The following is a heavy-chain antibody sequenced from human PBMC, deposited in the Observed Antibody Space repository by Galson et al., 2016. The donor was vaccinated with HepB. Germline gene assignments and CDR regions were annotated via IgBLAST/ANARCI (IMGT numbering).Heavy chain of an antibody. V-gene: IGHV3-74*01. J-gene: IGHJ4*02. CDR3: ARGGYDGYEIDY. CDR2: INSDGSRR. Sequence: SLRLSCAASGFAFSSYWMYWVRQPPGKGLVWVSRINSDGSRRTYADSVKGRFTISRDNARNTRYLQMDSVRAEDTAVYYCARGGYDGYEIDYWGQGTLVSVSS. CDR1: GFAFSSYW. D-gene: IGHD5-12*01.